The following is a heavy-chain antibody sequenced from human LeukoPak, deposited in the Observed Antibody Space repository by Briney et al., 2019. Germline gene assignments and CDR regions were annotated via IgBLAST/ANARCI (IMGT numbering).Heavy chain of an antibody. J-gene: IGHJ6*02. CDR1: GGSFSGYY. Sequence: SETLSLTCAVYGGSFSGYYWSWIRQPPGKGLEWIGEINHSGSTNYNPSLKSRVTISVDTSKNQFSLNLSSVTAADTAIYYCARDTGYLGSNYGMDVWGQGTTVTVSS. CDR3: ARDTGYLGSNYGMDV. CDR2: INHSGST. V-gene: IGHV4-34*01. D-gene: IGHD3-22*01.